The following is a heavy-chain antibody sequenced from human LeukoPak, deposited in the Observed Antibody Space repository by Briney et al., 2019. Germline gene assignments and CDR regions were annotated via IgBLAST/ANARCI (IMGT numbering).Heavy chain of an antibody. CDR3: ARVRRSRLAELDC. Sequence: SETLSLTCTVSGYSISGGYYWGWVRQPPGKGLEWIGTIYHSGNTYYNPSLKSRVTISIDTSKNQFSLKLRSVTATDTAVYYCARVRRSRLAELDCWGQGTLVTVSS. CDR1: GYSISGGYY. D-gene: IGHD3-16*01. V-gene: IGHV4-38-2*02. J-gene: IGHJ4*02. CDR2: IYHSGNT.